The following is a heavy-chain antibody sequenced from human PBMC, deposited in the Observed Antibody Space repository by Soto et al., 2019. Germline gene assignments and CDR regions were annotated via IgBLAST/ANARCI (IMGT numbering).Heavy chain of an antibody. CDR2: LYGNSGGI. CDR3: AKDAVPGDGAWFMDH. D-gene: IGHD2-8*02. Sequence: PGGSLRLSCAGSGFTFASDAMTWVRQAPGKGLESVAGLYGNSGGIQYSDSVKGRFTISRDNSKNIVYLQMNSLRVEDTAVYFCAKDAVPGDGAWFMDHWGQGTLVTVSS. J-gene: IGHJ4*02. V-gene: IGHV3-23*01. CDR1: GFTFASDA.